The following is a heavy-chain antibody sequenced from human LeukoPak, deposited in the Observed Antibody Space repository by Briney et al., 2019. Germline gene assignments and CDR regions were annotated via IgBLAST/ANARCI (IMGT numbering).Heavy chain of an antibody. J-gene: IGHJ6*02. CDR3: ARDRMVRGVTSGMDV. CDR2: INAGNGNT. D-gene: IGHD3-10*01. Sequence: ASVKVSCTASGYTFTSYAMHWVRQAPGQRLEWMGWINAGNGNTKYSQKFQGRVTITRDTSASTAYMELSSLRSEDTAVYYCARDRMVRGVTSGMDVWGQGTTVTVSS. V-gene: IGHV1-3*01. CDR1: GYTFTSYA.